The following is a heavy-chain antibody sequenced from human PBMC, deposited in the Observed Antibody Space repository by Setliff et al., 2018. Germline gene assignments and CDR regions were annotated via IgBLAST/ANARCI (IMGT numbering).Heavy chain of an antibody. CDR1: GDSFNNYA. V-gene: IGHV1-69*05. D-gene: IGHD5-18*01. CDR2: IIPMFGTP. J-gene: IGHJ6*03. CDR3: AREGVDTRSSTDYRYYMDV. Sequence: ASVKVSCKASGDSFNNYAISWVRQAPGQGLEWMGGIIPMFGTPAYAQKFQDRVTITTDESTSTAYMELRSLRTEDTAVYYCAREGVDTRSSTDYRYYMDVWGKGTTVTVSS.